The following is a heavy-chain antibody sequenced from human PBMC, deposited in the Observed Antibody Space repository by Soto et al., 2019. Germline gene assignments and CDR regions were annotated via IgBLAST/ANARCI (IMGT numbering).Heavy chain of an antibody. CDR1: GGAISAFY. CDR3: ARSPSTSTIGSFDI. D-gene: IGHD6-6*01. Sequence: PSETLSLTCSVSGGAISAFYWNWIRQSAGTGLEWIGRIYASGHTSYNPSLESRVSMSVDTSKHQFSLKLSSVSAADTAVYYCARSPSTSTIGSFDIWGQGRMVTVS. J-gene: IGHJ3*02. V-gene: IGHV4-4*07. CDR2: IYASGHT.